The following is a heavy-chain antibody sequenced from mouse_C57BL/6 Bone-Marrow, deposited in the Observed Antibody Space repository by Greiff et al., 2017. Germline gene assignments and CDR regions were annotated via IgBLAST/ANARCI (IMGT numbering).Heavy chain of an antibody. V-gene: IGHV1-64*01. CDR3: ARSYYYGSSYDWCAY. CDR1: GYTFTSYW. Sequence: QVQLQQPGAELVKPGASVKLSCKASGYTFTSYWMHWVKQRPGQGLEWIGMIHPNSGSTNYNEKFKSKATLTVDKSSSTAYMQLSSLTSEDSAVYYCARSYYYGSSYDWCAYWGQGTLVTVSA. D-gene: IGHD1-1*01. J-gene: IGHJ3*01. CDR2: IHPNSGST.